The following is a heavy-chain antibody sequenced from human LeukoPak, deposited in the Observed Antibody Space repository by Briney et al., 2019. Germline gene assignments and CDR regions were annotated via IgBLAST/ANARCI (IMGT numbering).Heavy chain of an antibody. J-gene: IGHJ4*02. CDR1: GGTFSSYA. Sequence: ASVKVSCTASGGTFSSYAISWVRQAPGQGLEWMGGIIPIFGTANYAQKFQGRVTITADESTSTAYMELSSLRSEDTAVYYCARERGVYDYVWGSYRYTGFAYWGQASHVSVSS. CDR2: IIPIFGTA. V-gene: IGHV1-69*01. D-gene: IGHD3-16*02. CDR3: ARERGVYDYVWGSYRYTGFAY.